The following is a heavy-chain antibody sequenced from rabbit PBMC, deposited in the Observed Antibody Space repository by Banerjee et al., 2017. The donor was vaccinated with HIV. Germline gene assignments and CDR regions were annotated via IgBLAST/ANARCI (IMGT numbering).Heavy chain of an antibody. V-gene: IGHV1S45*01. CDR1: GFTISSSYY. CDR2: INTGSGST. CDR3: ARGDYVGYGYGTLFNL. D-gene: IGHD6-1*01. Sequence: QQQLEESGGGLVKPGGTLTLTCKASGFTISSSYYMCWVRQAPGKGLEWIGCINTGSGSTWYASWAKGRFTISKTSSTTVTLQMTSLTAADTATYFCARGDYVGYGYGTLFNLWGPGTLVTVS. J-gene: IGHJ4*01.